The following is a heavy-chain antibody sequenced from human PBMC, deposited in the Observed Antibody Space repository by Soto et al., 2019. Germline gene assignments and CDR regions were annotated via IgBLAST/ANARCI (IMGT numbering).Heavy chain of an antibody. CDR1: GGTFSSYA. V-gene: IGHV1-69*06. CDR2: IIPIFGTA. Sequence: SVKVSCKASGGTFSSYAISWVRQAPGQGLEWMGGIIPIFGTANYAQKFQGRVTITADKSTSTAYMELSSLRSEDTAVYYCARDPGIRYNWNYARCSWFDPWGQGTLVTVSS. CDR3: ARDPGIRYNWNYARCSWFDP. D-gene: IGHD1-7*01. J-gene: IGHJ5*02.